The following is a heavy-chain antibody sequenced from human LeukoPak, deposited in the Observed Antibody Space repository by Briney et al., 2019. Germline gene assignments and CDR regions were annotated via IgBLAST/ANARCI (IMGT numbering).Heavy chain of an antibody. D-gene: IGHD4-17*01. Sequence: ASVKVSCKASGYTFTGYYMHWVRQAPGQGLEWMEWINPNSGGTNYAQKFQGRVAMTRDTSISTAYMELSRLRSDDTAVYYCARSNTVTTFYFDYWGQGTLVTVSS. V-gene: IGHV1-2*02. CDR3: ARSNTVTTFYFDY. J-gene: IGHJ4*02. CDR2: INPNSGGT. CDR1: GYTFTGYY.